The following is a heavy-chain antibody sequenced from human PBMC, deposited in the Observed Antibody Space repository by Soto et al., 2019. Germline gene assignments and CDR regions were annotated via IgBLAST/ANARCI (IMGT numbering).Heavy chain of an antibody. CDR1: GGSVTNSSYY. D-gene: IGHD1-20*01. J-gene: IGHJ4*02. CDR2: VYYRGSS. V-gene: IGHV4-39*01. CDR3: VSQRTSRITQAYVDY. Sequence: SETLSLTCTVSGGSVTNSSYYWGWIRQSPGKGLEWIGSVYYRGSSYYKSSLKSRLTISVDTSNNQFSLNMTSVTASDTAVYFCVSQRTSRITQAYVDYWGPGTLVTVSS.